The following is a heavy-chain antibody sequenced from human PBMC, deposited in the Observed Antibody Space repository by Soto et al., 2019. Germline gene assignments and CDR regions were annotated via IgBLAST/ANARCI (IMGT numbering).Heavy chain of an antibody. V-gene: IGHV3-30-3*01. J-gene: IGHJ4*02. D-gene: IGHD6-13*01. Sequence: QVQLVESGGGVVQPGRSLRLSCELSGFTFRNYALHWVRQAPGKGLERVAVITDDGSNKDYADSVKGRFTISRDNSKNTLYLQINSLIAEDTAVYYCARDRFASSWSYFDYWGQGTPVTVSS. CDR2: ITDDGSNK. CDR1: GFTFRNYA. CDR3: ARDRFASSWSYFDY.